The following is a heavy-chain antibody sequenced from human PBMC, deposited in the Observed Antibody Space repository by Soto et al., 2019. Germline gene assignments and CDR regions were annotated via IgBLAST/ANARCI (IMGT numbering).Heavy chain of an antibody. CDR3: ARASGSGRDYSPADS. CDR2: IYPGDSDT. V-gene: IGHV5-51*01. J-gene: IGHJ4*02. Sequence: PGESLKISCKGSGYSFTSYWIGWVRQMPGKGLEWMGIIYPGDSDTRYSPSFQGQATISADKSISTAYLQWSSLKASDTAMYYCARASGSGRDYSPADSWGQGTLVTVSS. D-gene: IGHD3-10*01. CDR1: GYSFTSYW.